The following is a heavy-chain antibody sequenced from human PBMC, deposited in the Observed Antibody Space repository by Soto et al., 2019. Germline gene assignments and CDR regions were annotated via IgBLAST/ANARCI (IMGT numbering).Heavy chain of an antibody. D-gene: IGHD2-2*01. CDR1: GGTFSSYA. CDR2: IIPIFGTA. J-gene: IGHJ6*02. Sequence: QVQLVQSGAEVKKPGSSVKVSCKASGGTFSSYAISWVRQAPGQGLEWMGGIIPIFGTANYAQKFQGRVRITADESTSTAYMELSSLRSEDTAVYYCARDRDVVVPAAIRYYYGMDVWGQGTTVTVSS. V-gene: IGHV1-69*01. CDR3: ARDRDVVVPAAIRYYYGMDV.